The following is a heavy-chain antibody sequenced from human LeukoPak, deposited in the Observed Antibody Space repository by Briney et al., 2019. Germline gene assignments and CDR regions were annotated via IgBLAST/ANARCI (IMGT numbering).Heavy chain of an antibody. D-gene: IGHD6-19*01. J-gene: IGHJ4*02. CDR2: ITTSGDSR. CDR1: GFTFSSYA. CDR3: VKRPAVVGGHFEY. Sequence: GGSLRLSCAASGFTFSSYAMSWVRQAPGKGLEWVSSITTSGDSRYYAASVKGRFTISRDNSKNTLYLQMRGLRDEDTAIYYCVKRPAVVGGHFEYWGQGTLVTVSS. V-gene: IGHV3-23*01.